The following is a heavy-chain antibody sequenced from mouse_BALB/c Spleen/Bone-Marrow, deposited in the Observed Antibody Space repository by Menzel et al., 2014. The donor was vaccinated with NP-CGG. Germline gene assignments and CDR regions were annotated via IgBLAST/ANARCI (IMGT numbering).Heavy chain of an antibody. CDR3: ARGGLDFNY. V-gene: IGHV3-1*02. Sequence: EVQLQQSGPDLVRPSQSLSLTCTVTGYSIXSGYTWHWIRQFPENKLERMGDIHYSGGANYNPSLKSRISITRDTSKNHFFLQLNSVTTEDTATYYCARGGLDFNYWDQGATLTVSS. CDR1: GYSIXSGYT. CDR2: IHYSGGA. D-gene: IGHD3-3*01. J-gene: IGHJ2*01.